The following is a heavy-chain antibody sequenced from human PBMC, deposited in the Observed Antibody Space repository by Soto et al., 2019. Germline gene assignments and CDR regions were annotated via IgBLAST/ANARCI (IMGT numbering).Heavy chain of an antibody. CDR2: INSDGSST. Sequence: GGSLRLSCAASGFTFSNYWMHWVRQAPGKGLVWVSRINSDGSSTSYADSVKGRFTISRDNAKNTLYLQMNSLRAEDTAVYYCAKRDFWSGYTTLPVDYWGQGTLVTVSS. D-gene: IGHD3-3*01. J-gene: IGHJ4*02. V-gene: IGHV3-74*01. CDR1: GFTFSNYW. CDR3: AKRDFWSGYTTLPVDY.